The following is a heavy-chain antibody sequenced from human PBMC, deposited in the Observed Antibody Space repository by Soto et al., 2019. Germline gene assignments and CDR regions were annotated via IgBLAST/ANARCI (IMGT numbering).Heavy chain of an antibody. CDR2: ISWNSGSI. V-gene: IGHV3-9*01. CDR3: AKGDDYGITRSACDI. D-gene: IGHD4-17*01. J-gene: IGHJ3*02. Sequence: PGGSLRLSCAASGFTFDDYAMHWVRQAPGKGLEWVSGISWNSGSIGYADSVKGRFTISRDNAKNSLYLQMNSLRAEDTALYYCAKGDDYGITRSACDIWGQGTMVTVSS. CDR1: GFTFDDYA.